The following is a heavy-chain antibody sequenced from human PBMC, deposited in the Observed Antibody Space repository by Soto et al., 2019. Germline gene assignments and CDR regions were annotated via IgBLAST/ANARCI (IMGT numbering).Heavy chain of an antibody. D-gene: IGHD3-16*02. CDR1: GFTFSSYD. Sequence: EVQLVESGGGLVQPGGSLRLSCAASGFTFSSYDMHWVRQATGKGLEWVSAIGTAGDTYYPGSVKGRFTISRENAKNSLYLQMNRLRAGDTAVYYCARGGITFGGVIVIQTFDYWGQGTLVTVSS. CDR2: IGTAGDT. CDR3: ARGGITFGGVIVIQTFDY. J-gene: IGHJ4*02. V-gene: IGHV3-13*01.